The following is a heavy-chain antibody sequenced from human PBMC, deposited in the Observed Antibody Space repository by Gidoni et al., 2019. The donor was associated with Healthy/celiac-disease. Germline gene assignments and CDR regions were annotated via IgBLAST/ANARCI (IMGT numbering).Heavy chain of an antibody. J-gene: IGHJ6*02. V-gene: IGHV1-2*04. CDR2: INPNSGGT. D-gene: IGHD3-3*01. CDR3: ARDLYDFWSGSLRDYGMDV. Sequence: QVQLVPSGAEVKKPGASVKVSCKASGYPFTGYYMHWVRQAPGQGLEWMGWINPNSGGTNDAQKFQGWVTMTRDTSISTAYMELSRLRSDDTAVYYCARDLYDFWSGSLRDYGMDVWGQGTTVTVSS. CDR1: GYPFTGYY.